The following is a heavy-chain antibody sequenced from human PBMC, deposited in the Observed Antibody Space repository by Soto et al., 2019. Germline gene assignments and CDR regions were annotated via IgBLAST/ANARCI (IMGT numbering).Heavy chain of an antibody. Sequence: SETLSLTCAVSGYVISSGYHWGWIRQTPGKELERIGTISQTGSTXXRXXXKXXVXIXXHRSNNQFYLKMRSVMAADTAAYYGTRVDCSTTCCYIDGMDVWGQRT. CDR3: TRVDCSTTCCYIDGMDV. CDR1: GYVISSGYH. CDR2: ISQTGST. J-gene: IGHJ6*02. D-gene: IGHD2-2*02. V-gene: IGHV4-38-2*01.